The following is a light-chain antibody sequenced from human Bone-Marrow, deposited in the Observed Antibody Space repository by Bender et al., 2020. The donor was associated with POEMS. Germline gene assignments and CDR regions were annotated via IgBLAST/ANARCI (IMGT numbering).Light chain of an antibody. CDR3: QSYDTSLTAL. V-gene: IGLV1-40*01. J-gene: IGLJ3*02. CDR1: NDDMGAGFD. Sequence: QSVLTQPPSVSGAPGQRVTISCTGTNDDMGAGFDVHWYQQHPGTAPRLLIYANTHRPSGVPDRFSASKSGTSASLAISGVRAEDEADYYCQSYDTSLTALFGGGTKLTVL. CDR2: ANT.